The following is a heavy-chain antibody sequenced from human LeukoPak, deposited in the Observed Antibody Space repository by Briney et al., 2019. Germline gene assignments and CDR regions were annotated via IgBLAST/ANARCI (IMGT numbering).Heavy chain of an antibody. CDR1: GFTFSSYA. D-gene: IGHD3-10*01. Sequence: PGGSLRLSCAASGFTFSSYAMSWVRQAPGKGLEWVSAISGSGGSTYYADSVKGRFTISRDNSKNTLYLQMNSLRAEDTAVYYCAREVYYYGSGSYYIDYWGQGTLVTVSS. CDR3: AREVYYYGSGSYYIDY. J-gene: IGHJ4*02. CDR2: ISGSGGST. V-gene: IGHV3-23*01.